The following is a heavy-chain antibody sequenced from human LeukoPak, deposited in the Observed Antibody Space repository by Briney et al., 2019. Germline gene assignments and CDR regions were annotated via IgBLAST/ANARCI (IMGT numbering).Heavy chain of an antibody. CDR2: INQDGETK. J-gene: IGHJ6*02. V-gene: IGHV3-7*03. CDR1: GFPFGNSW. CDR3: ARGVGYYGSGSYGNYYYGMDV. Sequence: GGSLRLSCVVSGFPFGNSWMSWVRQAPGKGLEWVANINQDGETKVYVDSVKDRFTISRDSAKNSLCLQMNSLRAEDTAVYYCARGVGYYGSGSYGNYYYGMDVWGQGTTVTVSS. D-gene: IGHD3-10*01.